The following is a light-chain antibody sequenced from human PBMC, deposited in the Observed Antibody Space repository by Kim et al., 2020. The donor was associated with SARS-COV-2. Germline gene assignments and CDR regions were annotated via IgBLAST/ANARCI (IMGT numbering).Light chain of an antibody. Sequence: VSPGQTASITCSGGKLGDKYACWYQQKPGQSPVLVIYQDSKRPSGIPERFSGSNSGNTATLTISGTQAMDEADYYCQAWDSSIRWVFGGGTKLTVL. CDR3: QAWDSSIRWV. CDR2: QDS. V-gene: IGLV3-1*01. J-gene: IGLJ3*02. CDR1: KLGDKY.